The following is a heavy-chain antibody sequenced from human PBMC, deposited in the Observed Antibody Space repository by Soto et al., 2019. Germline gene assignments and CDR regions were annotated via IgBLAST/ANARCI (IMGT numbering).Heavy chain of an antibody. CDR3: ARRYSSRFDY. CDR1: GGSISSYY. CDR2: IYYSGST. D-gene: IGHD6-13*01. V-gene: IGHV4-59*08. Sequence: QVQLQESGPGLVKPSETLSLTCTVSGGSISSYYWRWIRQPPGKGLEWIGYIYYSGSTTYNPSLKSRVTISVDTSKTQFSLKLSSVTAADTAVYYCARRYSSRFDYWGQGTLVTVSS. J-gene: IGHJ4*02.